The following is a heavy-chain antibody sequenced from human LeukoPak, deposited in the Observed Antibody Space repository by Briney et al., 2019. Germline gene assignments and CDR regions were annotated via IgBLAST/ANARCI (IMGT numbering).Heavy chain of an antibody. V-gene: IGHV4-34*01. Sequence: SETLSLTCAVYGGSFSGYYWSWIRQPPGKGLEWIGEINHSGSTNYNPSLKSRVTISVDTSKNQFSLKLSSVTAADTAVYYCARESTGDYVWGSYRSYAFDIWGQGTMVTVPS. J-gene: IGHJ3*02. CDR3: ARESTGDYVWGSYRSYAFDI. CDR1: GGSFSGYY. CDR2: INHSGST. D-gene: IGHD3-16*02.